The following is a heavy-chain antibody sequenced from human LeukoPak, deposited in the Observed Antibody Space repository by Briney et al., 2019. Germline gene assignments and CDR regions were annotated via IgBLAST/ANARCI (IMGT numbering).Heavy chain of an antibody. J-gene: IGHJ4*02. CDR3: ARDWTDSVLVPAVLDH. CDR1: GFTFNNYW. CDR2: IKGDGSEK. Sequence: GGSLRLSCTASGFTFNNYWMTWVRQAPVKGLEWVAIIKGDGSEKYYVDSVKGRFTISRDNAKNSLFLQMNSLRADDTAVYFCARDWTDSVLVPAVLDHWGQGTLVTVPS. D-gene: IGHD2-2*01. V-gene: IGHV3-7*01.